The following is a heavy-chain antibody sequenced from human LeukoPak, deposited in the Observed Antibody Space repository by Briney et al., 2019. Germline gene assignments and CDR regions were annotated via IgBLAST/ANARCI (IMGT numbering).Heavy chain of an antibody. CDR3: AKSYYDSSGYYFDY. CDR2: ISYDGSNK. J-gene: IGHJ4*02. D-gene: IGHD3-22*01. Sequence: PGRSLRLSCAASGFTFSSYGMHWVRQAPGKGLEWGAVISYDGSNKYYADSVKGRFTISRDNSKNTLYLQMNSLRAEDTAVYYCAKSYYDSSGYYFDYWGQGTLVTVSS. CDR1: GFTFSSYG. V-gene: IGHV3-30*18.